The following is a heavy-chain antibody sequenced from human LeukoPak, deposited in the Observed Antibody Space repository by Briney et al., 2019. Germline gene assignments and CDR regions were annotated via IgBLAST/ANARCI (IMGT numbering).Heavy chain of an antibody. D-gene: IGHD6-19*01. V-gene: IGHV3-23*01. J-gene: IGHJ6*03. CDR3: AKEYSSGWYYYMDV. CDR2: ISGSGGST. Sequence: GGSLRLSCAASGFTFSSYAMSWVRQAPGKGLEWVSAISGSGGSTYYADSVEGRFTISRDNSKNTLYLQMNSLRAEDTAVYYCAKEYSSGWYYYMDVWGKGTTVTVSS. CDR1: GFTFSSYA.